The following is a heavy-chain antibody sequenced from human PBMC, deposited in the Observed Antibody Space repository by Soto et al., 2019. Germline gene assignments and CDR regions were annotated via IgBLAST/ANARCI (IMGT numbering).Heavy chain of an antibody. V-gene: IGHV3-7*05. CDR2: INEDGATT. J-gene: IGHJ4*02. CDR1: GFSIRNYW. CDR3: ARAIAAATSY. D-gene: IGHD6-25*01. Sequence: EVQLVESGGGLVQPGGSLRLSCAASGFSIRNYWMHWVRQAPGKGLEWVANINEDGATTYYVGSVKGRFTISRDNARNSLYLQMNSLRVEDMAVYYCARAIAAATSYWGQGTLVTVSS.